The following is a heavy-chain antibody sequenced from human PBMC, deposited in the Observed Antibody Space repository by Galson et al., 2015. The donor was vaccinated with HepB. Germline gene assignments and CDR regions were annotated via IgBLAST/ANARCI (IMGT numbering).Heavy chain of an antibody. CDR3: VKDRDGITMVRGVIFDY. V-gene: IGHV3-23*01. CDR2: ISGSGGST. CDR1: GFTFSSYA. J-gene: IGHJ4*02. Sequence: SLRLSCAASGFTFSSYAMSWVRQAPGEGLEWVSAISGSGGSTYYADSVKGRFTISRDNSKNTLYLQMSSLRAEDTAVYYCVKDRDGITMVRGVIFDYWGQGTLVTASS. D-gene: IGHD3-10*01.